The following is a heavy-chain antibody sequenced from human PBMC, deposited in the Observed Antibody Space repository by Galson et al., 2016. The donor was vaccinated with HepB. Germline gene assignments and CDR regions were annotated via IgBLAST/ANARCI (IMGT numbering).Heavy chain of an antibody. Sequence: LRLSCAASGFTFSSYSMNWVRQAPGKGLEWVSSISSSSSYIHYADSVKGRFTISRDNAKNSLYPQMNSLRAEDTAVYYCARDILWFGELTRVYYFDYWGQGTLVTVSS. CDR3: ARDILWFGELTRVYYFDY. J-gene: IGHJ4*02. CDR2: ISSSSSYI. D-gene: IGHD3-10*01. V-gene: IGHV3-21*01. CDR1: GFTFSSYS.